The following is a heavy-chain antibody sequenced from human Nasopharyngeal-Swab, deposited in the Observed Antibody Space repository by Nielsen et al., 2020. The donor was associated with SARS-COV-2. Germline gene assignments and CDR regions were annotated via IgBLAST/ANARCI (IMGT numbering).Heavy chain of an antibody. J-gene: IGHJ5*02. CDR3: ARGKRSNYFRVSPPNWFDP. Sequence: WIRQPPGQGLEWIGEVHHSGSTNYNPSLKSRVTISVDTSKNQFSLKLSSVTAADTAVYYCARGKRSNYFRVSPPNWFDPWGQGTLVTVSS. CDR2: VHHSGST. V-gene: IGHV4-34*01. D-gene: IGHD2/OR15-2a*01.